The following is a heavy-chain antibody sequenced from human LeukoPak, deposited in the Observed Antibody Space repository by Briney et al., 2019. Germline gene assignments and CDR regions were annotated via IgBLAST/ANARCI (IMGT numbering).Heavy chain of an antibody. V-gene: IGHV5-51*01. J-gene: IGHJ4*02. D-gene: IGHD3-10*01. CDR2: IFPGDSET. CDR3: ATLVYGTSWYIDY. CDR1: GYSFTSYW. Sequence: GESLKISCQGSGYSFTSYWIGWVRQMPGKGLEWMGIIFPGDSETLYSASFQGQVTISADKSISTAFLQWSGLKASDTAMYYCATLVYGTSWYIDYWGQGTLVTVSS.